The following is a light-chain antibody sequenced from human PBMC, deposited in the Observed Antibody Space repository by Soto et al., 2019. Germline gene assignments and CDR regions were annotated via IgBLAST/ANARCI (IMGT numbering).Light chain of an antibody. J-gene: IGKJ5*01. Sequence: IQMTQSPSTLSASVGDSVTVTCRASQSISTWLAWYQQKPGRAPKLLIYDSSSLESGVPSRFSGIGSGTDLTHTSSGLPPAHFATYYGQHYHTFSIAFRRGTRLES. CDR2: DSS. V-gene: IGKV1-5*01. CDR3: QHYHTFSIA. CDR1: QSISTW.